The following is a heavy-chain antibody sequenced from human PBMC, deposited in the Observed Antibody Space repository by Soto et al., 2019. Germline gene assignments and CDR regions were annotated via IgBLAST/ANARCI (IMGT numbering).Heavy chain of an antibody. CDR3: ATTLDGYCSGGSCHMFDY. CDR1: GGTFSSYA. CDR2: IIPIFGTA. Sequence: SVKLSCKASGGTFSSYAISWVRQAPGQGLEWMGGIIPIFGTANYAQKFQGRVTITADESTSTAYMELSSLRSEDTAVYYCATTLDGYCSGGSCHMFDYWGQGTLVTVSS. J-gene: IGHJ4*02. V-gene: IGHV1-69*13. D-gene: IGHD2-15*01.